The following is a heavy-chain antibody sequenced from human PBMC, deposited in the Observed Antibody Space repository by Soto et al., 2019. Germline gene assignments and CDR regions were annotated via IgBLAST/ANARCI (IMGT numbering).Heavy chain of an antibody. CDR3: AKGFSVVVTVVRPDDAFDA. D-gene: IGHD2-21*02. CDR1: GFTFGNYG. J-gene: IGHJ5*01. V-gene: IGHV3-23*01. CDR2: ISGGGGST. Sequence: EVQLLESGGGLVQPGGSLRLSCAASGFTFGNYGMNWVRQAPGKGLEWVSGISGGGGSTYYSDSVKGRFTISRDPSKNTIFLEMNSLRAEDTAVEYCAKGFSVVVTVVRPDDAFDAWGQGSLVTVSS.